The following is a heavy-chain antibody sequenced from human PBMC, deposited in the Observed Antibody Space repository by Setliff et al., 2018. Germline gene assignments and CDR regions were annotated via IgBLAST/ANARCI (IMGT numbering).Heavy chain of an antibody. V-gene: IGHV1-46*01. CDR1: GYSFTSHY. Sequence: ASVKVSCKTSGYSFTSHYMHWVRQAPGQGLEWMGIINPGGLSSSSTQKFEGRVTMTRDTSTSTVYMELNSLTSDDTAVYYCARAGLAAAGRKGVFDHWGQGTRGTVSS. CDR3: ARAGLAAAGRKGVFDH. D-gene: IGHD6-25*01. J-gene: IGHJ4*02. CDR2: INPGGLSS.